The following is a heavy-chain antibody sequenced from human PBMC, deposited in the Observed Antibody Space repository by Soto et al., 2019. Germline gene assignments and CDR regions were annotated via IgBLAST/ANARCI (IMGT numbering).Heavy chain of an antibody. CDR1: GFTFSDEN. Sequence: GGSLRLSXSASGFTFSDENMSWVRQVPGKGLEWVSGISGGGSYIFYADSVQGRFSISRDNAKNSLFLEMNSLRVEDTAVYYCARDSDCHSTSCFFPPHVWGQGTTVTVS. D-gene: IGHD2-2*01. V-gene: IGHV3-21*06. CDR2: ISGGGSYI. CDR3: ARDSDCHSTSCFFPPHV. J-gene: IGHJ6*02.